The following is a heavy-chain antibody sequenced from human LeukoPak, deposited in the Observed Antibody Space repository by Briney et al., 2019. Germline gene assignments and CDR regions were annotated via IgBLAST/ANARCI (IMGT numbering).Heavy chain of an antibody. V-gene: IGHV3-48*03. J-gene: IGHJ4*02. D-gene: IGHD3-22*01. CDR2: ISSSGSTI. CDR1: GFTFSSYE. CDR3: ARGYYYDSSGYYYSFFDY. Sequence: GGSLRLSCAASGFTFSSYEMNWVRQAPGKGLEWVSYISSSGSTIYYADSVKGRFTISRDNAKNSLYLQMNSLRAEDTAVYYCARGYYYDSSGYYYSFFDYWGQGTLVTVSS.